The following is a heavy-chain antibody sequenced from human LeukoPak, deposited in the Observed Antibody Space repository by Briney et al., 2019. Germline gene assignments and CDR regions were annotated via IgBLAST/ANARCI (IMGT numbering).Heavy chain of an antibody. CDR2: ISGSGAGT. Sequence: GGSLRLSCAASGFTFTSYGMSWVRQAPGKGLEWVSTISGSGAGTYYADPVKGRFAISRDNSKNTLYLQMNSLRAEDTAVYYCAKEAPTGIAAAGDYWGQGTLVTVSS. J-gene: IGHJ4*02. D-gene: IGHD6-13*01. CDR1: GFTFTSYG. V-gene: IGHV3-23*01. CDR3: AKEAPTGIAAAGDY.